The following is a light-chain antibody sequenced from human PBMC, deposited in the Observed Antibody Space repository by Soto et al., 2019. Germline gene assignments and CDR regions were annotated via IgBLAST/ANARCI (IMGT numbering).Light chain of an antibody. CDR1: QDISNH. CDR2: AAS. V-gene: IGKV1-6*01. Sequence: AIQMTQSPSSLSAYVGDRVTITCRASQDISNHLAWYQQKPTQSPKVLLYAASSLQTGVPSRLCGSGSVSDFTLTISRLQPQEFATYYCLQDYRYPPWTFGQGTTVDI. J-gene: IGKJ1*01. CDR3: LQDYRYPPWT.